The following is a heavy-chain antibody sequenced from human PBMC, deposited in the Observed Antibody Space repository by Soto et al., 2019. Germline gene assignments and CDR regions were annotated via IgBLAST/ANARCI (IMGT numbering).Heavy chain of an antibody. V-gene: IGHV4-34*01. Sequence: QVQLQQWGAGLLKPSETLSLTCAVYGGSFSGYYWSWIRQPPGKGLEWIGEINHSGSTNYNPSLKSRVTISVDTSQNQFSLKLSSVTAADTAVYYCARRFYDSSGYYSPRAAFDIWGQGTMVTVSS. CDR1: GGSFSGYY. CDR3: ARRFYDSSGYYSPRAAFDI. J-gene: IGHJ3*02. CDR2: INHSGST. D-gene: IGHD3-22*01.